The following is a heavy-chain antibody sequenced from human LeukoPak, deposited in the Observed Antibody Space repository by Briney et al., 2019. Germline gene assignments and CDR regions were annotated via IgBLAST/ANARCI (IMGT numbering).Heavy chain of an antibody. V-gene: IGHV4-39*01. CDR2: IYYSGST. J-gene: IGHJ4*02. Sequence: HPSETLSLTCTASGGSISSSTYYWGWIRQPPGKGLEWIGSIYYSGSTYYNPSLKSRVTISVDTSKNQFSLKLSSVTAADTAVYYCARRGNSFFDYWGQGTLVTVSS. CDR3: ARRGNSFFDY. CDR1: GGSISSSTYY. D-gene: IGHD6-13*01.